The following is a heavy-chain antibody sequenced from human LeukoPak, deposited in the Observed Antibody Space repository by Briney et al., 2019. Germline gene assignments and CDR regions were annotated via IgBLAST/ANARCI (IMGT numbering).Heavy chain of an antibody. CDR2: IKQDGSEK. V-gene: IGHV3-7*01. CDR1: GFTFSSYW. Sequence: GGSLRLSCAASGFTFSSYWMSWVRQAPGKGLEWVANIKQDGSEKYYVDSVKGRFTISRDNAKNSLYLQMNSLRAEDTAVYYCAREFGYSSGWKNTFFDYWGQGTLVTVSS. D-gene: IGHD6-19*01. CDR3: AREFGYSSGWKNTFFDY. J-gene: IGHJ4*02.